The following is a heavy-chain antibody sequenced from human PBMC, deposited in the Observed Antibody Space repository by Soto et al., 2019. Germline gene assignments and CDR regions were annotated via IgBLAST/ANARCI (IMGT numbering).Heavy chain of an antibody. D-gene: IGHD4-17*01. V-gene: IGHV3-21*01. J-gene: IGHJ4*02. CDR2: ISSSSYI. Sequence: GGSLRLSCAASGFTFSSYSMNWVSQAPGKGLEWVSSISSSSYIYYADSVKGRFTISRDSSKNTLYVQMNSLRAEDTAVYDCARADYGGDYFDYWGQGTLVTVSS. CDR3: ARADYGGDYFDY. CDR1: GFTFSSYS.